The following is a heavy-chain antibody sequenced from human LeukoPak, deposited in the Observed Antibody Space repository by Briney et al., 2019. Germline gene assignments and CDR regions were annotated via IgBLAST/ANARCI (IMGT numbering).Heavy chain of an antibody. CDR2: ISAYNGNT. D-gene: IGHD6-13*01. Sequence: GASVKVSCKASGYTFTSYGISWARQAPGQGLGWMGWISAYNGNTNYAQKLQGRVTITTDESTSTAYMELSSLRSEDTAVYYCARVTAYSSSWYRSRSRSYWYFDLWGRGTLVTVSS. V-gene: IGHV1-18*01. CDR1: GYTFTSYG. J-gene: IGHJ2*01. CDR3: ARVTAYSSSWYRSRSRSYWYFDL.